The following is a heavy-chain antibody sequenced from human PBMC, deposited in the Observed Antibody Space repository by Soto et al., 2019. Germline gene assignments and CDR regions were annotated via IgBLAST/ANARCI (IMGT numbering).Heavy chain of an antibody. CDR2: ISYDGSNK. D-gene: IGHD6-25*01. V-gene: IGHV3-30-3*01. CDR1: GFTFSSYA. CDR3: ARERRGIAAGGFDY. J-gene: IGHJ4*02. Sequence: QVQLVESGGGVVQPGRSLRLSCAASGFTFSSYAMHWVRQAPGKGLEWVAVISYDGSNKYYADSVKGRFTISRDNSKNTLYLQMNGLRAEDTAVYYCARERRGIAAGGFDYWGQGTLVTVSS.